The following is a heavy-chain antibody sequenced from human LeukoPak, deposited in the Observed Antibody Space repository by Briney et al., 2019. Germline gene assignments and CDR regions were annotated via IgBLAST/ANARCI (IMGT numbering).Heavy chain of an antibody. CDR3: AKHTLLVVPAAPHDY. Sequence: GGSLRLSCAASGFTFSIYAMSWVRQAPGKGLECVSPITGSGGSTYYADSVKGRFTISRDNSKNTLYLQMNSLRAEDTAVYYCAKHTLLVVPAAPHDYWGQGTLVTVSS. CDR2: ITGSGGST. J-gene: IGHJ4*02. D-gene: IGHD2-2*01. CDR1: GFTFSIYA. V-gene: IGHV3-23*01.